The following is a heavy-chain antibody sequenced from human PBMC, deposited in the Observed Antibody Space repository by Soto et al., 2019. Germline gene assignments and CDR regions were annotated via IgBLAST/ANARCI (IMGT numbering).Heavy chain of an antibody. V-gene: IGHV1-46*01. CDR3: ATDMTTVTTVNYYYYGMDV. J-gene: IGHJ6*02. CDR2: INPSGGST. D-gene: IGHD4-4*01. CDR1: GYTFTSYY. Sequence: ASVNVSCKASGYTFTSYYMHWVRQAPGQGLEWMGIINPSGGSTSYAQKFQGRVTMTRDTSTSTVYMELSSLRSDDTAVYYCATDMTTVTTVNYYYYGMDVWG.